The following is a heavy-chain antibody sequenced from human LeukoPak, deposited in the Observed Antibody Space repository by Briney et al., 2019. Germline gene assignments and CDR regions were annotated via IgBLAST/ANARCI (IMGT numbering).Heavy chain of an antibody. J-gene: IGHJ4*02. Sequence: GGSLRLSCATSGLDFSKFAMSWVRQAPGKGLEWVSMITISGSSTYYADSVKGRFTISRDNSNNILYLQMNSLRAEDTALYYCAGKMDFNSSGSYFYWGQGTLVTVSS. D-gene: IGHD3-10*01. CDR1: GLDFSKFA. CDR2: ITISGSST. CDR3: AGKMDFNSSGSYFY. V-gene: IGHV3-23*01.